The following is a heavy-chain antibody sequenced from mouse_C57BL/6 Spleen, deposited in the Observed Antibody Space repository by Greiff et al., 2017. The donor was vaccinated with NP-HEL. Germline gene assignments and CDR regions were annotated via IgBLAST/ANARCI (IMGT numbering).Heavy chain of an antibody. D-gene: IGHD2-3*01. J-gene: IGHJ2*01. V-gene: IGHV1-64*01. CDR2: IHPNSGST. CDR1: GYTFTSYW. Sequence: QVQLQQPGAELVKPGASVKLSCKASGYTFTSYWMHWVKQRPGQGLEWIGMIHPNSGSTNYNEKFKSKATLTVDKSSSTAYMQLSSLTSEDSAVYYCARSRGDGYFYCDNWGQGTTLTVSS. CDR3: ARSRGDGYFYCDN.